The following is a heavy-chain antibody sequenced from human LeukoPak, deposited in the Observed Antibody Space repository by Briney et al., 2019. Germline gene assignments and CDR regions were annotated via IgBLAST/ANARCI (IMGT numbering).Heavy chain of an antibody. Sequence: GGSLRLSCAASGFTFSSYWMSWVRQAPGKGLEWVANIKQDGSEKYYVDSVKGRFTISRDNAKNSLYLQMNSLRAEDTAVYYCARERSVNLYYYYYYMDVWGKGTTVTVSS. CDR3: ARERSVNLYYYYYYMDV. V-gene: IGHV3-7*01. J-gene: IGHJ6*03. CDR1: GFTFSSYW. CDR2: IKQDGSEK.